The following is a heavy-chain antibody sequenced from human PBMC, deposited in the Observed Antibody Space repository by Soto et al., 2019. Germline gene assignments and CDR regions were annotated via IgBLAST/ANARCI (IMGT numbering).Heavy chain of an antibody. Sequence: VGSLRLSCAASGFTFSSYGMHWVRQAPGKGLEWVAVIWYDGSNKYYADSVKGRFTISRDNSKNTLYLQMNSLRAEDTAVYYCARGCSGGSCYSREEPGNWFDPWGQGTLVTVSS. CDR1: GFTFSSYG. J-gene: IGHJ5*02. V-gene: IGHV3-33*01. CDR2: IWYDGSNK. CDR3: ARGCSGGSCYSREEPGNWFDP. D-gene: IGHD2-15*01.